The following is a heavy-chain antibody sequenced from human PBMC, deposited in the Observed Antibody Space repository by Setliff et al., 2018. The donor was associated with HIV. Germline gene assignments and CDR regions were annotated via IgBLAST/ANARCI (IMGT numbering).Heavy chain of an antibody. J-gene: IGHJ4*02. D-gene: IGHD3-10*01. Sequence: SETLSLTCTVSGDSINTHYWSWIRQPPGKGLEWIGCISHSGNTNFNPSLNSRVTISLDTSKNQFSLNLSSVTAAETAVYYCARVGYHGSGRYSFDYWGQGTLVTVSS. V-gene: IGHV4-59*08. CDR2: ISHSGNT. CDR1: GDSINTHY. CDR3: ARVGYHGSGRYSFDY.